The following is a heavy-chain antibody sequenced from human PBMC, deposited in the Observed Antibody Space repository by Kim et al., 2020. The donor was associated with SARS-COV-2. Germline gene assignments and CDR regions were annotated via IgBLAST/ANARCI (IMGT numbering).Heavy chain of an antibody. J-gene: IGHJ4*02. V-gene: IGHV3-23*01. Sequence: GSGARTHYADAVWGRFPISRDNSKSTLFLQMNSLRAEDTAVYYCEASDYWGQGSLVTVSS. CDR3: EASDY. CDR2: GSGART.